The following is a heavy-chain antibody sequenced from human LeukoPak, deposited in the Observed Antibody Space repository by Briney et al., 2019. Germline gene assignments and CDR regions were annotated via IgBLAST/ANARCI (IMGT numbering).Heavy chain of an antibody. Sequence: SETLSLTCTVSRGSISSYYWSWIRQPPGQGLEWIGYIYYSGSTYYNPSLKSRVTISVDTSKNQFSLKLSSVTAADTAVYYCARVYYYGSGSYHGFFDYWGQGTLVTVSS. J-gene: IGHJ4*02. D-gene: IGHD3-10*01. V-gene: IGHV4-59*12. CDR2: IYYSGST. CDR1: RGSISSYY. CDR3: ARVYYYGSGSYHGFFDY.